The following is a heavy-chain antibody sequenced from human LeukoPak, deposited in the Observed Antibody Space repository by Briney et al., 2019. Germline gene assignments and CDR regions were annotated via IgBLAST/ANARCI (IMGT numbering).Heavy chain of an antibody. CDR3: ARDGEEFWSGYYNFDY. Sequence: RTGGSLRLSCAASGFTFSSYGMHWVRQAPGKGLEWVAVISYDGSNKYYADSVKGRFTISRDNSKNTLYLQMNSLRAEDTAVYYCARDGEEFWSGYYNFDYWGQGALVTVSS. D-gene: IGHD3-3*01. CDR2: ISYDGSNK. V-gene: IGHV3-30*03. J-gene: IGHJ4*02. CDR1: GFTFSSYG.